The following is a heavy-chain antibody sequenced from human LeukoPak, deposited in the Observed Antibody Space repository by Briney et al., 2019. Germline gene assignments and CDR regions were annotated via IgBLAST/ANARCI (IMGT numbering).Heavy chain of an antibody. CDR1: GXSISSYY. D-gene: IGHD3-16*01. Sequence: PSETPSLTWTVSGXSISSYYWSWIRQPPGKGLEWIGYIYYSGSTNYNPSLKSRVTISVDTSKNQFSLKLSSVTAADTAVYYCASGGAQDAFDIWGQGTMVTVSS. V-gene: IGHV4-59*01. CDR2: IYYSGST. J-gene: IGHJ3*02. CDR3: ASGGAQDAFDI.